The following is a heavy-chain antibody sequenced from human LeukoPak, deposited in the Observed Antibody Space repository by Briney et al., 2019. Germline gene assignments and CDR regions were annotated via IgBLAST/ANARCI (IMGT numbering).Heavy chain of an antibody. D-gene: IGHD2-2*01. Sequence: SVKVSCKASGGTFSSYAISWVRQAPGQGLEWMGGIIPIFGTANYAQKFQGRVTITADESTRTAYMELSSLRSEDTAVYYCARLRLDLPPDIVVVPAAMDDYWGQGTLVTVSS. CDR1: GGTFSSYA. CDR2: IIPIFGTA. V-gene: IGHV1-69*01. CDR3: ARLRLDLPPDIVVVPAAMDDY. J-gene: IGHJ4*02.